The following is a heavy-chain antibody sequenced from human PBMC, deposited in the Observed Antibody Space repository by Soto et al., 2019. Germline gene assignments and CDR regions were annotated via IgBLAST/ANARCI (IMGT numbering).Heavy chain of an antibody. J-gene: IGHJ6*02. Sequence: GGSLRLPCAASGCTFPRFGMHWVRQAPGKGLEWVALITYEGSQIYYADAVKGRFTISRDNGDNTLSLQMDNLRTEDTATYFCAKGRGEMNWANYYGLDVWGQGTTVPGSS. D-gene: IGHD7-27*01. V-gene: IGHV3-30*18. CDR2: ITYEGSQI. CDR1: GCTFPRFG. CDR3: AKGRGEMNWANYYGLDV.